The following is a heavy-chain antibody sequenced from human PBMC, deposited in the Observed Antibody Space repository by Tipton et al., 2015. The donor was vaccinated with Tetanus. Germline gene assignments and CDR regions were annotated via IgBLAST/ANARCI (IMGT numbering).Heavy chain of an antibody. V-gene: IGHV4-31*03. J-gene: IGHJ4*02. D-gene: IGHD2-8*01. CDR1: GGSISSGGYY. CDR3: ARAHCTDGVCNFDF. CDR2: IYYSGST. Sequence: TLFLTCTVSGGSISSGGYYWSWIRQHPGKGLEWIGDIYYSGSTYYNPSLKSRVTISVDKSINTAYLQWSSLKASDTSMFYCARAHCTDGVCNFDFWGQGALVTVAS.